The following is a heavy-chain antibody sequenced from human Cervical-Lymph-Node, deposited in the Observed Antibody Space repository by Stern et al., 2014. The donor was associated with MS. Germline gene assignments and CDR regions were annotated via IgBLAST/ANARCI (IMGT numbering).Heavy chain of an antibody. V-gene: IGHV1-2*06. CDR2: LNPNSDDP. Sequence: VQLVESGAKMKKPGASVKVSCKASGYDFTGFFIHWVRQVPGHGLEWMGRLNPNSDDPTYAQNFQDRVTLTRDTSISTAYLELSGLTSADTAVYYCAREATRIIVGIDYWGQGTQVTVSS. D-gene: IGHD2/OR15-2a*01. J-gene: IGHJ4*02. CDR1: GYDFTGFF. CDR3: AREATRIIVGIDY.